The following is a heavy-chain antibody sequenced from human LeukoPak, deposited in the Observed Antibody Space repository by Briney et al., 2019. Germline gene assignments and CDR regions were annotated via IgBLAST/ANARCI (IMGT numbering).Heavy chain of an antibody. Sequence: PGGSLRLSCAASGFTFSSYSMNWVRQAPGKGLEWVSAISGSGGSTYYADSVKGRFTISRDNSKNTLYLQMNSLRAEDTAVYYCAKDLRYFDWLVDYWGQGTLVTVSS. J-gene: IGHJ4*02. V-gene: IGHV3-23*01. CDR2: ISGSGGST. D-gene: IGHD3-9*01. CDR1: GFTFSSYS. CDR3: AKDLRYFDWLVDY.